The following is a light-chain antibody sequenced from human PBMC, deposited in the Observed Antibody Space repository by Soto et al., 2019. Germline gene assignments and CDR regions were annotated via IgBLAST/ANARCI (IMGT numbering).Light chain of an antibody. CDR2: EVS. V-gene: IGLV2-14*01. CDR3: GAWDSSLNIAV. J-gene: IGLJ7*01. Sequence: QSALTQPASVSGSPGQSITISCTGTSSDIGNYDFVSWYQQVPGTAPKAMIYEVSSRPSGVSNRFSGSKSGNTASLTISGLQAEDEAYYYCGAWDSSLNIAVFGGGTQLTVL. CDR1: SSDIGNYDF.